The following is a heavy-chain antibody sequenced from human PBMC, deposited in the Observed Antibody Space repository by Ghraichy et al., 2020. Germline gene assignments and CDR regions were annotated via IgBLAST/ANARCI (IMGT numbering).Heavy chain of an antibody. J-gene: IGHJ3*02. CDR3: ATFYDSSGYSHPIPGAFDI. CDR1: GFTFSSYA. Sequence: SLNISCAASGFTFSSYAMHWVRQAPGKGLEYVSAISSNGGSTYYANSVKGRFTISRDNSKNTLYLQMGSLRAEDMAVYYCATFYDSSGYSHPIPGAFDIWGQGTMVTVSS. D-gene: IGHD3-22*01. V-gene: IGHV3-64*01. CDR2: ISSNGGST.